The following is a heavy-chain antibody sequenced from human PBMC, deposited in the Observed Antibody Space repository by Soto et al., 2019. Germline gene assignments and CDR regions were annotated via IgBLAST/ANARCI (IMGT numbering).Heavy chain of an antibody. V-gene: IGHV3-23*01. D-gene: IGHD3-22*01. CDR1: GFTFSSYA. J-gene: IGHJ4*02. CDR3: AKVSVLGYDSSGSLYYFDS. Sequence: PGGSLRLSCAASGFTFSSYAMSWVRQAPGKGLQWVSGITTSGGGTYYADSVKGRFTISRDNSMNTLFLRMNSLRAEDTAIYYCAKVSVLGYDSSGSLYYFDSWGQGTLVTVSS. CDR2: ITTSGGGT.